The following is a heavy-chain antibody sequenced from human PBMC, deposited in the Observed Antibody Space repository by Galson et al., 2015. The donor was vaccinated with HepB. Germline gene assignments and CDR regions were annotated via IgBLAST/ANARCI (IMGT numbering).Heavy chain of an antibody. V-gene: IGHV3-30*18. CDR1: GFTFSSYG. D-gene: IGHD6-19*01. J-gene: IGHJ5*02. CDR3: AKVRAVAGTFPPYRWFDP. CDR2: ISYDGSNK. Sequence: SLRLSCAASGFTFSSYGMHWVRQAPGKGLEWVAVISYDGSNKYYADSVKGRFTISRDNSKNTLYLQMNSLRAEDTAVYYCAKVRAVAGTFPPYRWFDPWGQGTLVTVSS.